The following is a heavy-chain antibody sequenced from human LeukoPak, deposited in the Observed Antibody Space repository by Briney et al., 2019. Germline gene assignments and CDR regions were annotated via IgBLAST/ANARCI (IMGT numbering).Heavy chain of an antibody. CDR1: GYTFTSYG. Sequence: ASVKVSCKASGYTFTSYGIGWVRQAPGQGLEWMGWISAYNGNTNYAQKLQGRVTMTTDTSTSTAYMELRSLRSDDTAVYYCARGPITMVPNWFDPWGQGTLVTVSS. V-gene: IGHV1-18*01. CDR3: ARGPITMVPNWFDP. CDR2: ISAYNGNT. D-gene: IGHD3-10*01. J-gene: IGHJ5*02.